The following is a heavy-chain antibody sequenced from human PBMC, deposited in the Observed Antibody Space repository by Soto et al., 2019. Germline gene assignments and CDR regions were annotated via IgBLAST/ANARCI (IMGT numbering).Heavy chain of an antibody. V-gene: IGHV3-30-3*01. J-gene: IGHJ4*02. CDR2: ISYDGSNK. Sequence: GGSLRLSCAASGFTFSSYAMHWVRQAPGKGLEWVAVISYDGSNKYYADSVKGRFTISRDNSKNTLYLQMNSLRAEDTAVYYCAREADYYDSSGYFDYWGQGTLVTVSS. CDR3: AREADYYDSSGYFDY. CDR1: GFTFSSYA. D-gene: IGHD3-22*01.